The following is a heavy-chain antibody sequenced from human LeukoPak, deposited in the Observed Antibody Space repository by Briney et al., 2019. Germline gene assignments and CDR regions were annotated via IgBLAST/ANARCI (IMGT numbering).Heavy chain of an antibody. CDR2: ISSSSSYT. CDR1: GFTFSDYY. V-gene: IGHV3-11*06. J-gene: IGHJ4*02. Sequence: GGSLRLSCAASGFTFSDYYMSWIRQAPGKGLEWVSYISSSSSYTNYADSVKDRFTISRDNAKNSLYLQMNSLRAEDTAVYYRARAEFYDFWSSPAFDYWGQGTLVTVSS. D-gene: IGHD3-3*01. CDR3: ARAEFYDFWSSPAFDY.